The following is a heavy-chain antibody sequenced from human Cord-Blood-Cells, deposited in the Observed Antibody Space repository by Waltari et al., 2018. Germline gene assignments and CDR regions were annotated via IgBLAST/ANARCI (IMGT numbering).Heavy chain of an antibody. J-gene: IGHJ4*02. CDR3: ARQTGYRGSYPDY. CDR2: IIPTFGTA. D-gene: IGHD1-26*01. Sequence: QVQLVQSGAEVKKPGSSVKVACKASGGTFTGYSSCWVSPAPGQGLEWMGGIIPTFGTANYAQKFQGRVTITADESTSTAYMELSSLRSEDTAVYYCARQTGYRGSYPDYWGQGTLVTVSS. V-gene: IGHV1-69*12. CDR1: GGTFTGYS.